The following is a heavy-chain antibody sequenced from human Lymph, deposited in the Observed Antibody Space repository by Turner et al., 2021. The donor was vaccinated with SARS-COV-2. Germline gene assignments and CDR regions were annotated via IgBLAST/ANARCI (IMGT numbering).Heavy chain of an antibody. CDR2: ISYDGGHK. CDR1: GFTFISYG. V-gene: IGHV3-30*03. J-gene: IGHJ6*02. CDR3: AWALYYYYGMDV. Sequence: QLQLVESGGGVVQPVRSLSLSCSASGFTFISYGMHWVRQAPGKGLEWVAVISYDGGHKSYADSVKGRFTISRDNSKNTLYLQMISLRAEDTAVYYCAWALYYYYGMDVWGQGTTVTVSS.